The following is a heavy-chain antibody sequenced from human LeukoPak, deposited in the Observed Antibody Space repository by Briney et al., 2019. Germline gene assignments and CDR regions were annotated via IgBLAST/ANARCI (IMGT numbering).Heavy chain of an antibody. J-gene: IGHJ6*02. CDR1: GYTFTSYG. D-gene: IGHD3-10*01. CDR3: AREGGYYGSGSYIVDYYYYGMDV. Sequence: ASVKVSCKASGYTFTSYGISWVRQAPGQGLEWMGWISAYNGNTNYAQKLQGRVTMTTDTSTSTAYMELRSLRSDDTAVHYCAREGGYYGSGSYIVDYYYYGMDVWGQGTTVTVSS. CDR2: ISAYNGNT. V-gene: IGHV1-18*01.